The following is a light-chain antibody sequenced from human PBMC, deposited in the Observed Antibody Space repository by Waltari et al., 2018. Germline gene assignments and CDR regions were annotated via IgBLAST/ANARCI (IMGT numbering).Light chain of an antibody. V-gene: IGKV3-11*01. CDR2: DSS. CDR3: QQRTNWWT. CDR1: QDVSTN. Sequence: VLTQSPATLSVSPGERATLACRASQDVSTNLAWYQQRPGQPPRLLIYDSSKRATGIPARFSGSGSGTAFTLAIDSLEPEDFAVYYCQQRTNWWTFGQGTKVDIK. J-gene: IGKJ1*01.